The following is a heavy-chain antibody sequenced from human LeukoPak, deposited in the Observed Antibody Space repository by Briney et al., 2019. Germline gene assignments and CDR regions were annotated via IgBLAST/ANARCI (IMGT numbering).Heavy chain of an antibody. J-gene: IGHJ4*02. Sequence: KPGGSLRLSCAASGFTFSDYYMSWIRQAPGKGLEWVSYISSSGSTIYYADSVKGRFTISRDNAKNTVYLQMNSLRDEDTAVYYCVRDQTVFTILDYWGQGTLVTVSS. D-gene: IGHD4-17*01. CDR2: ISSSGSTI. CDR3: VRDQTVFTILDY. CDR1: GFTFSDYY. V-gene: IGHV3-11*04.